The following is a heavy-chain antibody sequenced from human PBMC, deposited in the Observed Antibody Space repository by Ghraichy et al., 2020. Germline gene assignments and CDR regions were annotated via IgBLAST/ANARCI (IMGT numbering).Heavy chain of an antibody. CDR1: GSTFTAPY. Sequence: ASVKVSCEASGSTFTAPYLHWVRQAPGQGLEWMGWIIPHSGATGYAQKFQGRVTMTRDTSTSTAYLDLSGLNSDDTAVYFCAKGSNLEWLLSNNWFDAWGQGTLVTVSS. V-gene: IGHV1-2*02. CDR3: AKGSNLEWLLSNNWFDA. J-gene: IGHJ5*02. CDR2: IIPHSGAT. D-gene: IGHD3-3*01.